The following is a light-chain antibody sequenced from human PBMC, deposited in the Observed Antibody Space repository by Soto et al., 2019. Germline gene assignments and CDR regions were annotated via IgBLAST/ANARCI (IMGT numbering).Light chain of an antibody. CDR3: QQYNNSWT. V-gene: IGKV3D-15*01. J-gene: IGKJ1*01. Sequence: ELVMTHSPDTLSLSPGERATLSCRASQSVSSNLAWYQQKPGQPPRLLIYGASTRATVIPARFTGSGSGTEFTLTISSLQFDDSAVYYRQQYNNSWTFGQGTQLDIK. CDR2: GAS. CDR1: QSVSSN.